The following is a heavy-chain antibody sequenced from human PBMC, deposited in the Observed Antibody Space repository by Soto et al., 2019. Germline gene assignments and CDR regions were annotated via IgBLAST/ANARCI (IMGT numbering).Heavy chain of an antibody. CDR2: TSAYNRKT. CDR1: GYTFTSHG. D-gene: IGHD3-10*01. Sequence: QVQLVQSGAEVKKPGASVQVSCKASGYTFTSHGISWVRQAPGQGLEWMGWTSAYNRKTNYAQKFQVRVTMTTDTSTNTAYMDLRSLRFDDTAVYYCGRDQRSKAHPYYSYGMDVWGQGTTVTVSS. CDR3: GRDQRSKAHPYYSYGMDV. V-gene: IGHV1-18*04. J-gene: IGHJ6*02.